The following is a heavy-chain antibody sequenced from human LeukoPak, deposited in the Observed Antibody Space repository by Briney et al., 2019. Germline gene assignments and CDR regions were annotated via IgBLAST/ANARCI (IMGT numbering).Heavy chain of an antibody. CDR2: ISSSSSYI. CDR3: ARDQWLQADHYMDV. D-gene: IGHD5-18*01. CDR1: GFTFSIYG. V-gene: IGHV3-21*01. J-gene: IGHJ6*03. Sequence: GGSLRLSCAASGFTFSIYGMTWVRQAPGKGLEWVSFISSSSSYIYYADSMKGRFTISRDNAKNSLYLQMNSLRAEDTAVYYCARDQWLQADHYMDVWGKGTTVNVSS.